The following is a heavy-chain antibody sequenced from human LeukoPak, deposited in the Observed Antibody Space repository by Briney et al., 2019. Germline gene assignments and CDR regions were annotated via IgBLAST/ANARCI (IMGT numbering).Heavy chain of an antibody. CDR2: ISYDGSNK. CDR1: GFTFSSYG. CDR3: ARGSDRVAVAGLNWFDP. J-gene: IGHJ5*02. V-gene: IGHV3-30*03. Sequence: GRSLRLSCAASGFTFSSYGIHWVRQAPGKGLEWVAVISYDGSNKYYADSVKGRFTISRDNSKNTLYLQMNSLRAEDTAVYYCARGSDRVAVAGLNWFDPWGQGTLVTVSS. D-gene: IGHD6-19*01.